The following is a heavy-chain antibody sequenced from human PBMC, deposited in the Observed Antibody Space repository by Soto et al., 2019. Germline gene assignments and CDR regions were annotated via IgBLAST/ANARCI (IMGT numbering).Heavy chain of an antibody. CDR3: ARSGDWGGLRDGMDV. CDR1: GYTFTGYY. Sequence: GASVKVSCKASGYTFTGYYMHWVRQAPGQGLEWMGWINPNSGGTNYAQKFQGWVTMTRDTSISTAYMELSRLRSDDTAVYYCARSGDWGGLRDGMDVWGQGTTVTVSS. J-gene: IGHJ6*02. CDR2: INPNSGGT. V-gene: IGHV1-2*04. D-gene: IGHD2-21*02.